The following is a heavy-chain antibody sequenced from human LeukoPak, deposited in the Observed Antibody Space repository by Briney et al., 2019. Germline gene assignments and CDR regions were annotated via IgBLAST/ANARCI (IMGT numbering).Heavy chain of an antibody. D-gene: IGHD4-23*01. CDR1: GFTFDDYA. V-gene: IGHV3-23*01. J-gene: IGHJ4*02. CDR2: IIGNGVTT. CDR3: AREIGVGTLDF. Sequence: PGGSLRLSCAASGFTFDDYAMHWVRQAPGKGLECVSVIIGNGVTTYYADSVKGRFTISRDNSKNTVFLQVNSLRAEDTAVYYCAREIGVGTLDFWGQGTLVIVSS.